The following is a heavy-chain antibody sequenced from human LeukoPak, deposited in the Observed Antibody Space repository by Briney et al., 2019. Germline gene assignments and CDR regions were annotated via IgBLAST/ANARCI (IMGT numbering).Heavy chain of an antibody. V-gene: IGHV1-2*02. J-gene: IGHJ3*02. CDR1: GYTFTAYX. CDR2: XXPNSGDA. Sequence: ASMKVSCKASGYTFTAYXXXXXRQAPGQGLEWMXXXXPNSGDAKYAQKFQGRVTMTRDTSINIAYMELSRLRSDDTAVYYCAREMFGFESNFYAFDIWGQGTMVTVSS. D-gene: IGHD3-3*01. CDR3: AREMFGFESNFYAFDI.